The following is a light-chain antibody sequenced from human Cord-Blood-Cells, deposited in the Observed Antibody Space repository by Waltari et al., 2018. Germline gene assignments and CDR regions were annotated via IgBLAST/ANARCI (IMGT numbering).Light chain of an antibody. CDR1: TSDVAAYNS. CDR2: EVS. Sequence: QSALTPPPSASGSPGQSVTISCTGPTSDVAAYNSVSWYQQHPGKAPKLMIYEVSKRPSGVPVRFSGSKSGNTASLTVSGLQAEDEADYYCSSYAGSNNLVFGGGTKLTVL. CDR3: SSYAGSNNLV. V-gene: IGLV2-8*01. J-gene: IGLJ3*02.